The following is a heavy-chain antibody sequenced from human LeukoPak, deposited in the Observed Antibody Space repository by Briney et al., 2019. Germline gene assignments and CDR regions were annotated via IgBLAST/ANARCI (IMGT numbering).Heavy chain of an antibody. D-gene: IGHD3/OR15-3a*01. CDR2: IYHTGIT. CDR1: GASISNSNW. CDR3: ARGVGLIYSDNEGFRGFFDY. V-gene: IGHV4-4*02. Sequence: SETLSLTCAVSGASISNSNWLSWVRQPPGKGLEWIAEIYHTGITNYNPSLKSRVTISVDKSKNQFSLNLNSVTAADTAVYYCARGVGLIYSDNEGFRGFFDYWGQRMKVSVSS. J-gene: IGHJ4*02.